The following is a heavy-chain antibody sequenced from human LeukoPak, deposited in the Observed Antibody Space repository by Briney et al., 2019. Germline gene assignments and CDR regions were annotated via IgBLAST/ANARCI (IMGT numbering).Heavy chain of an antibody. V-gene: IGHV3-23*01. D-gene: IGHD5-18*01. Sequence: GRSLRLSCAVSGIPTKKYGMHLVRQAAGKGLEWVSAISGSGGSTYYADSVKGRFTISRDNSKNTLYLQMNSLRAEDTAVYYCAKVMIQLAPTDYWGQGTLVTVSS. CDR1: GIPTKKYG. CDR3: AKVMIQLAPTDY. CDR2: ISGSGGST. J-gene: IGHJ4*02.